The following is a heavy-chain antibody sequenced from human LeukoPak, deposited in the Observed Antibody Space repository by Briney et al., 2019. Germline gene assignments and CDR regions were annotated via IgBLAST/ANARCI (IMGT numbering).Heavy chain of an antibody. CDR2: ISSNGGST. Sequence: GGSLRLSCAASGFTFSSYAMHWVRQAPGKGLEYVSAISSNGGSTYYANSVKGRFTISRDNSKNTLYLQMGSLRAEDMAVYYCARDSEPDIVVVPAATSHFDYWGQGTLVTVSS. CDR1: GFTFSSYA. V-gene: IGHV3-64*01. D-gene: IGHD2-2*01. J-gene: IGHJ4*02. CDR3: ARDSEPDIVVVPAATSHFDY.